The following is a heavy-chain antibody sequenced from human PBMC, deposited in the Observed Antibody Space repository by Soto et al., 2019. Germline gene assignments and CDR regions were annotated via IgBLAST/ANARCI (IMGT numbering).Heavy chain of an antibody. CDR2: IYYSGST. CDR3: ASRRAVRGVIITSWFDP. J-gene: IGHJ5*02. V-gene: IGHV4-31*03. D-gene: IGHD3-10*01. Sequence: PSETLSLTCTVSGGSISSGGYYWSWIRQHPGKGLEWIGYIYYSGSTYYNPSLKSRVTISVDTSKNQFSLKLGSVTAADTAVYYCASRRAVRGVIITSWFDPWGQGTLVTVSS. CDR1: GGSISSGGYY.